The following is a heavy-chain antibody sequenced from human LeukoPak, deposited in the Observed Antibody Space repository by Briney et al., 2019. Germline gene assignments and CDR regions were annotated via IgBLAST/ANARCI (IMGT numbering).Heavy chain of an antibody. CDR2: ISSSGSTI. Sequence: GGSLRLSCAASGFTFSSYSMNWVRRSPGKGLEWVSYISSSGSTIYYADSVKGRFTISRDNAKNSLYLQMNSLRAEDTAVYYCAELGITMIGGVWGKGTTVTISS. D-gene: IGHD3-10*02. J-gene: IGHJ6*04. V-gene: IGHV3-48*04. CDR1: GFTFSSYS. CDR3: AELGITMIGGV.